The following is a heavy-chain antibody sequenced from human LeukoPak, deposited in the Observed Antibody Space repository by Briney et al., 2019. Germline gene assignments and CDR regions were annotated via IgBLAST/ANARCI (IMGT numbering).Heavy chain of an antibody. D-gene: IGHD6-13*01. CDR2: ISGSGGST. V-gene: IGHV3-23*01. CDR3: AKSQQQLPTAFYYFDY. CDR1: GFTFSSYA. J-gene: IGHJ4*02. Sequence: GGSLRLSCAASGFTFSSYAMSWARQAPGKGLEWVSAISGSGGSTYYADSVKGRFTISRDNSKNTLYLQMNSLRAEDTAVYYCAKSQQQLPTAFYYFDYWGQGTLVTVSS.